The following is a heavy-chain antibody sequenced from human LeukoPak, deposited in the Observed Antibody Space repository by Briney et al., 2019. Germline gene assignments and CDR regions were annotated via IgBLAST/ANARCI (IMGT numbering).Heavy chain of an antibody. D-gene: IGHD3-10*01. Sequence: SETLSLTCTVSGYSISSGYYWGWIRQPPGKGLEWIGSIYHSGSTYYNPSLKSRVTISVDTSKNQFSLKLSSVTAADTAVYYCAAYGSGSYWDFDYWGQGTLVTVSS. CDR1: GYSISSGYY. CDR3: AAYGSGSYWDFDY. CDR2: IYHSGST. V-gene: IGHV4-38-2*02. J-gene: IGHJ4*02.